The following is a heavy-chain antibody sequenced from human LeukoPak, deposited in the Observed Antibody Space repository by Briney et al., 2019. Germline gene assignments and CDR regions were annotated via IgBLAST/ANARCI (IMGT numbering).Heavy chain of an antibody. V-gene: IGHV3-43D*03. D-gene: IGHD6-25*01. J-gene: IGHJ3*02. CDR3: ARLGSALASDI. Sequence: PGGSLRLSCAASGFTFDDYAMHWVRQAPGKGLEWVSLISWDGGSTYYADSVKGRFTISRDNSKNSLYLQMNSLRAEDTALYYCARLGSALASDIWGQGTMVTVSS. CDR2: ISWDGGST. CDR1: GFTFDDYA.